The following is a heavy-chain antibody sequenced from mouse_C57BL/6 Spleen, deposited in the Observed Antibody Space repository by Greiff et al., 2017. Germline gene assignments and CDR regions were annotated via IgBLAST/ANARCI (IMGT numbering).Heavy chain of an antibody. J-gene: IGHJ2*01. V-gene: IGHV1-5*01. CDR2: IYPGNSDT. CDR3: TRRDYDGSSFDY. CDR1: GYTFTSYW. Sequence: VQLQQSGTVLARPGASVKMSCKTSGYTFTSYWMHWVKQRPGQGLEWIGAIYPGNSDTSYNQKFKGKAKLTAVTPASTAYMELSSLTNEDSAVYYCTRRDYDGSSFDYWGQGTTLTVSS. D-gene: IGHD1-1*01.